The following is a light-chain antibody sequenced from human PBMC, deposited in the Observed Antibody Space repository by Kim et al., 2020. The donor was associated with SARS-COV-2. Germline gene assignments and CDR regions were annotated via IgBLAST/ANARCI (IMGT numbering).Light chain of an antibody. V-gene: IGLV2-8*01. CDR3: SSYARRNNYV. Sequence: SVSITCTVTSYCVCSSTLLSWSHLHPGHSPNLIISEVRKPPSGVPDRFSVSRSGNTSSLTVSALQAKDEADYYCSSYARRNNYVFGTGTKVTVL. CDR1: SYCVCSSTL. J-gene: IGLJ1*01. CDR2: EVR.